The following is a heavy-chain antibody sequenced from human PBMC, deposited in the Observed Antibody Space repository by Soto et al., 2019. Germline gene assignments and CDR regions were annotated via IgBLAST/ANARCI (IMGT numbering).Heavy chain of an antibody. J-gene: IGHJ5*02. CDR2: INPNNGNT. V-gene: IGHV1-8*01. D-gene: IGHD4-17*01. Sequence: ASVKVSCKASGYTFTSYDINWARQASGQGLEYSGWINPNNGNTGYVQKFQGRVTMTRDTSISTAYMELSSLRSEDTAVYYCARGIKSRDYSRCFDPWGQETLVTVPS. CDR3: ARGIKSRDYSRCFDP. CDR1: GYTFTSYD.